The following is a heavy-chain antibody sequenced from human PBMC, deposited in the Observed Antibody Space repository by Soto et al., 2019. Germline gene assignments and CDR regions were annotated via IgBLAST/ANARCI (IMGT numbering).Heavy chain of an antibody. CDR3: ARDPILTGYDGYYGMDV. J-gene: IGHJ6*02. V-gene: IGHV1-3*01. Sequence: ASVKVSCKASGYTFTSYAMHWVRQAPGQRLEWMGWINAGNGNTKYSQKFQGRVTITRDTSASTAYMELSSLRSEDTAVYYCARDPILTGYDGYYGMDVWGQGTTVTVSS. CDR1: GYTFTSYA. D-gene: IGHD3-9*01. CDR2: INAGNGNT.